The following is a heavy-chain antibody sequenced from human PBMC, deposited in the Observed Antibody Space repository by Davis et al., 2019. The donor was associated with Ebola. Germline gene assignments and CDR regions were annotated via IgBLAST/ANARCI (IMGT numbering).Heavy chain of an antibody. D-gene: IGHD2-2*01. CDR3: ARGGLVVPAARHAFDI. CDR2: ISTYKANT. J-gene: IGHJ3*02. CDR1: GYTFTSYG. Sequence: ASVKVSCKASGYTFTSYGISWVRQAPGQGLEWMGWISTYKANTNYAQKLQGRVTMTTDTSTNTAYMELRSLRSDDTAAYYCARGGLVVPAARHAFDIWGPGTLVTVSS. V-gene: IGHV1-18*04.